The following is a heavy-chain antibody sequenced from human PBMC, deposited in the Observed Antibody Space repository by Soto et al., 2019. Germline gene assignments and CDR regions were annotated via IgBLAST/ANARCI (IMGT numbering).Heavy chain of an antibody. CDR3: ARENYCTNGVCSLPHYGMDV. V-gene: IGHV3-33*01. Sequence: PGGSLRLSCAASGFTFSSYGMHWVRQAPGKGLEWVAVIWYDGSNKYYADSVKGRFTISRDNSKNTLYLQMNSLRAEDTAVYYCARENYCTNGVCSLPHYGMDVWGQGTTVTVSS. CDR1: GFTFSSYG. D-gene: IGHD2-8*01. CDR2: IWYDGSNK. J-gene: IGHJ6*02.